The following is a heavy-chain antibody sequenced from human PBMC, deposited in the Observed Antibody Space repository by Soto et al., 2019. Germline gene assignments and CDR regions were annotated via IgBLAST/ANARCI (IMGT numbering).Heavy chain of an antibody. V-gene: IGHV3-74*01. D-gene: IGHD2-15*01. CDR3: AELGYCSNVSCYSSI. Sequence: XGSLRLSFAASGFTFGSYWMHWFRQTPGKGLVWVSRISSDGFATTYADSVKGRFTISRDNAKNTLYLQMNSLRAEDTAVYYCAELGYCSNVSCYSSIWGQGTLVTVSS. CDR2: ISSDGFAT. CDR1: GFTFGSYW. J-gene: IGHJ4*02.